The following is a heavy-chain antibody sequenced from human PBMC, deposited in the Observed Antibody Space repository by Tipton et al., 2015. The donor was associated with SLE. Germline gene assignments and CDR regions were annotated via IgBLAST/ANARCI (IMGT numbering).Heavy chain of an antibody. Sequence: LRLSCTVSGGSINTDYWTWIRLPPGRGLEWIGYISDSGSSNYNPSLRSRVTMSVDTSNNQFSLKLSSLTAADTAVYYCARDPGNGRSDYWGQGTLVTVSS. CDR3: ARDPGNGRSDY. CDR2: ISDSGSS. J-gene: IGHJ4*02. V-gene: IGHV4-59*12. CDR1: GGSINTDY. D-gene: IGHD4-23*01.